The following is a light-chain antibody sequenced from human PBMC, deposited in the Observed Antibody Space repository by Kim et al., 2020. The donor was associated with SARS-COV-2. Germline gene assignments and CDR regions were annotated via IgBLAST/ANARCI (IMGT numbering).Light chain of an antibody. J-gene: IGLJ3*02. CDR1: HSGGKS. V-gene: IGLV3-21*04. Sequence: APGKPPSIHCGGNHSGGKSVHWYQQKPGQAPVLLIYYDKDRPSGIPERFSGSNSGNTATLSIARVEAGDEAEYYCQVWDSSSDHRVFGGGTQLTVL. CDR3: QVWDSSSDHRV. CDR2: YDK.